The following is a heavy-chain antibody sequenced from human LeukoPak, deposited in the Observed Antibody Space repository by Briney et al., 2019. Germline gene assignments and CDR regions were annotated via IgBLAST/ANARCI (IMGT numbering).Heavy chain of an antibody. CDR1: GFTFSSYA. CDR2: ISGSGGST. J-gene: IGHJ4*02. Sequence: GGSLRLSCAASGFTFSSYAMSWVRQAPGKGLEWVSAISGSGGSTYYADSVKGRFTISSDNSKNTLYLQMNSLRAEDTAVYYCAKGSSIVVVPAAIRYWGQGTLVTVSS. D-gene: IGHD2-2*02. V-gene: IGHV3-23*01. CDR3: AKGSSIVVVPAAIRY.